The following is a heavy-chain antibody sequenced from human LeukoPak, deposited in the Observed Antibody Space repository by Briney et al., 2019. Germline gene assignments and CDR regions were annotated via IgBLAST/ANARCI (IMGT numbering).Heavy chain of an antibody. Sequence: GGSLRLSCAASGFTVSNNYMTWVRQARGKGLEWVSVIYSAGSTYYADSVKGRFTISRDNSKNTLNLQMNSLRAEDTAVYYCARASRGYNYLYFDYWGQGALVTVSS. CDR2: IYSAGST. J-gene: IGHJ4*02. D-gene: IGHD5-18*01. CDR1: GFTVSNNY. CDR3: ARASRGYNYLYFDY. V-gene: IGHV3-53*01.